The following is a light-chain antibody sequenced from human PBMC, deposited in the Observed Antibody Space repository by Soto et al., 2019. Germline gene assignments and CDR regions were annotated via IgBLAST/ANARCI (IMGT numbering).Light chain of an antibody. CDR2: DNN. J-gene: IGLJ2*01. Sequence: QAVLTQPPSVSAAPGQTVTISCSGSSSNIVNNYVSWYQQLPGTAPKLLIYDNNKRPSGIPDRFSGSKSGTSATLGITGLQTGDEADYYCGTWDSSLSAGVFGGGTKLTVL. V-gene: IGLV1-51*01. CDR1: SSNIVNNY. CDR3: GTWDSSLSAGV.